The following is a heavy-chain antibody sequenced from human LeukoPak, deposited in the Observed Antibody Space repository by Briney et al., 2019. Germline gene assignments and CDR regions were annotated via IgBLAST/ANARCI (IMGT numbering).Heavy chain of an antibody. J-gene: IGHJ4*02. V-gene: IGHV1-8*01. D-gene: IGHD3-22*01. CDR2: MNPNSGNT. CDR3: ARGRYDSSGYYYELYYFDY. CDR1: GYTFASYD. Sequence: ASVKVSCKASGYTFASYDINWVRQATGQGLEWMGWMNPNSGNTGYAQKFQGRVTMTRNTSISTAYMELSSLRSEDTAVYYCARGRYDSSGYYYELYYFDYWGQGTLVTVSS.